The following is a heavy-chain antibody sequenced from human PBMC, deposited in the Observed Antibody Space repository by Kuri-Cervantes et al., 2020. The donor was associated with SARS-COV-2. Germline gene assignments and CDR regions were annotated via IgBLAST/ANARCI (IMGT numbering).Heavy chain of an antibody. J-gene: IGHJ6*02. V-gene: IGHV1-18*04. CDR2: ISAYNGNT. Sequence: ASVKDTCKASGYTFTSYGISWVRQAPGQGLEWMGWISAYNGNTNYAQKLQGRVTMTTDTSTSTAYMELRSLRSDDTAVYYCAGSSIAPNYYYYGMDVWGQGTTVTVSS. D-gene: IGHD3-10*01. CDR1: GYTFTSYG. CDR3: AGSSIAPNYYYYGMDV.